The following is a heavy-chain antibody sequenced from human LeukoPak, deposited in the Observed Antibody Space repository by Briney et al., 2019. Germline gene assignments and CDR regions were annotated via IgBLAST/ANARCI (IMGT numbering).Heavy chain of an antibody. CDR3: ARDRSTVTKYFDY. V-gene: IGHV3-21*01. J-gene: IGHJ4*02. CDR2: ISSSSSYI. Sequence: GGSLRLSCAASGFTFSSYSMNWVRQAPGKGLEWVSSISSSSSYIYYADSVKGRLTISRDNAKNSLYLQMNSLRAEDTAVYYCARDRSTVTKYFDYWGQGTLVTVSS. CDR1: GFTFSSYS. D-gene: IGHD4-11*01.